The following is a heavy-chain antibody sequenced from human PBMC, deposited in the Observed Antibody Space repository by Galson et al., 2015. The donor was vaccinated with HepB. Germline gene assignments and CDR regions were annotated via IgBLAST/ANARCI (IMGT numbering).Heavy chain of an antibody. CDR2: ITGSGGFV. V-gene: IGHV3-23*01. CDR3: VKDRTYAHWYLPI. CDR1: GFTFSNSA. Sequence: SLRLSCAASGFTFSNSAMNWVRQAPGKGLEWVSHITGSGGFVSYADSVKGRFSISRNNANNTVYLQLSRLRADDTAIYFCVKDRTYAHWYLPIRGRGPLVTVSS. J-gene: IGHJ2*01. D-gene: IGHD3-16*01.